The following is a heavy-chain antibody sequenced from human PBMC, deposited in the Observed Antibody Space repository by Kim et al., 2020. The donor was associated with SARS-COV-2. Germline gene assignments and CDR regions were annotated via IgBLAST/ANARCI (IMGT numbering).Heavy chain of an antibody. V-gene: IGHV3-30*18. J-gene: IGHJ4*02. CDR3: AKTLYYYDSSGYTVTPDY. Sequence: GGSLRLSCAASGFTFSSYGMHWVRQAPGKGLEWVAVISYDGSNKYYADSVKGRFTISRDNSKNTLYLQMNSLRVEDTAVYYCAKTLYYYDSSGYTVTPDYWGQGTLVTVSS. CDR1: GFTFSSYG. D-gene: IGHD3-22*01. CDR2: ISYDGSNK.